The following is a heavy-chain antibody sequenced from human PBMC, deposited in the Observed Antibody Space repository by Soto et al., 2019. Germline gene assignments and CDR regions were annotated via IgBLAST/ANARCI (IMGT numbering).Heavy chain of an antibody. V-gene: IGHV6-1*01. CDR2: TYYRSKWYN. D-gene: IGHD7-27*01. J-gene: IGHJ6*03. Sequence: SQTLSLTCAISGDSVSSNSAAWNWIRQSPSRGLEWLGRTYYRSKWYNDYAVSVKSRITINPDTSKNQFSLQLNSVTPEDTAVYYCARGANWGDYYYYYYMDVWGKGTTVTVSS. CDR1: GDSVSSNSAA. CDR3: ARGANWGDYYYYYYMDV.